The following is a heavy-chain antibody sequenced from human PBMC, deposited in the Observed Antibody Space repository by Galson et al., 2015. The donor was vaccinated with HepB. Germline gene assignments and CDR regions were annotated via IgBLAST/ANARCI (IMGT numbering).Heavy chain of an antibody. Sequence: SLRLSCAASGFTFSSYEMNWVRQASGEGLEWVSYISSSGSTIYYADSVKGRFTISRDNAKNSLYLQMNSLRAEDTAVYYCARGGLYVSWFDPWGQGTLVTVSS. J-gene: IGHJ5*02. CDR2: ISSSGSTI. V-gene: IGHV3-48*03. D-gene: IGHD2-2*02. CDR3: ARGGLYVSWFDP. CDR1: GFTFSSYE.